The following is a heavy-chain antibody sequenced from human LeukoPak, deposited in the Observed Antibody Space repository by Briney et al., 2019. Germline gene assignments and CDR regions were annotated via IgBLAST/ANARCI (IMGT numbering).Heavy chain of an antibody. D-gene: IGHD3-9*01. Sequence: ASVKVSCKASGYTFTSYGISWERQAPGHGLEWMGWISAYNGDTKHAQKFLGRVTMTTETSTSTAYMELRSLRSDDTAVYYCARSAAGSPFYFEIWGQGTLVTVSS. V-gene: IGHV1-18*01. CDR2: ISAYNGDT. CDR3: ARSAAGSPFYFEI. J-gene: IGHJ4*02. CDR1: GYTFTSYG.